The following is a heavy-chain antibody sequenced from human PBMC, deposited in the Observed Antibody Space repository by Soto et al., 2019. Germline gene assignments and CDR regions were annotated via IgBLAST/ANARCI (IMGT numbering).Heavy chain of an antibody. CDR3: TRLDDGFDV. V-gene: IGHV3-73*02. CDR2: IRNKADSYAT. Sequence: EVQLVESGGGLVQPGGSLKLSCVASGFTFSGSAMYWVRQASGRGLEWVGRIRNKADSYATAYAASVKDRFTISRDDSENTTYLLMNSLKSEDTATYYCTRLDDGFDVWGQGKRVTVSS. J-gene: IGHJ3*01. CDR1: GFTFSGSA.